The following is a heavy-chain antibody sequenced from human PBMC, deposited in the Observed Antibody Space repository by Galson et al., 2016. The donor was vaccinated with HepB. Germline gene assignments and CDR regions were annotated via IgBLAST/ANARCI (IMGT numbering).Heavy chain of an antibody. CDR2: INGDGGRT. J-gene: IGHJ4*02. Sequence: SLRLSCAASGFTLSSYWVHWVRQAPGKGLVWVSRINGDGGRTNYADSVKGRFTISRDNSRNTLYLQMNSLRAEDTAVYYCASDPHRWADYDSSSSFDYWGQGTLVTVSS. D-gene: IGHD3-22*01. CDR3: ASDPHRWADYDSSSSFDY. CDR1: GFTLSSYW. V-gene: IGHV3-74*01.